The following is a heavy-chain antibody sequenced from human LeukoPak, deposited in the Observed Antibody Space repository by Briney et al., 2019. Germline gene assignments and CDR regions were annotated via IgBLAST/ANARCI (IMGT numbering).Heavy chain of an antibody. V-gene: IGHV1-8*01. Sequence: ASVKVSCKASGYTFTSYDINWVRQATGQGLGWMGWMNPNSGNTGYAQKFQGRVTMTRNSSITTAYMELSSLRSEDTAVYYCARRHGRCSDGSCYYPDYWGQGTLVTVSS. D-gene: IGHD2-15*01. CDR2: MNPNSGNT. J-gene: IGHJ4*02. CDR3: ARRHGRCSDGSCYYPDY. CDR1: GYTFTSYD.